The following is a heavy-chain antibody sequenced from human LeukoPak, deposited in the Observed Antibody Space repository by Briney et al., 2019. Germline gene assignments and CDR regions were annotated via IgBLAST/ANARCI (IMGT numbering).Heavy chain of an antibody. Sequence: GGSLRLSCAASGFTFSNYAMSWVRQAPGKGLEWVALISFDGSNEYYAGSVKGRFTISRDNSKNTLYLQMNSLRGEDTAVYHCAREIGGNNDYWGQGTLVTVSS. V-gene: IGHV3-30*03. CDR1: GFTFSNYA. J-gene: IGHJ4*02. CDR3: AREIGGNNDY. CDR2: ISFDGSNE. D-gene: IGHD2/OR15-2a*01.